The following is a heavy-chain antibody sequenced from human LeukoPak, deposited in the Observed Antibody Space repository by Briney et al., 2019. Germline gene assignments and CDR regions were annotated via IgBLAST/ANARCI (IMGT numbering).Heavy chain of an antibody. CDR1: GFTFSNYD. CDR2: IGTAGDT. D-gene: IGHD3-10*01. CDR3: ARGLWFGDISRAAFDI. V-gene: IGHV3-13*01. Sequence: PGGSLRLSCAASGFTFSNYDMHWVRQPTGKGLEWVSGIGTAGDTYYADSVKGRFTISRENAKNSFYLQVNSLRAGDTAVYYCARGLWFGDISRAAFDIWGQGTMVVVSS. J-gene: IGHJ3*02.